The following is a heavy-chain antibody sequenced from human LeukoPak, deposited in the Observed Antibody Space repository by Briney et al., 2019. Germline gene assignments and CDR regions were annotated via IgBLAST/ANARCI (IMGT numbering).Heavy chain of an antibody. J-gene: IGHJ4*02. CDR3: AKEPDAYCGGDCYSYFDY. CDR1: GFTSSSYG. V-gene: IGHV3-33*06. CDR2: IWYDGSNK. D-gene: IGHD2-21*02. Sequence: QSGGSLRLSCAASGFTSSSYGMHWVRQAPGKGLEGVAVIWYDGSNKYYADSVKGRFTISRDNSKNTLYLQMNSLRAEDTAVYYCAKEPDAYCGGDCYSYFDYWGQGTLVTVSS.